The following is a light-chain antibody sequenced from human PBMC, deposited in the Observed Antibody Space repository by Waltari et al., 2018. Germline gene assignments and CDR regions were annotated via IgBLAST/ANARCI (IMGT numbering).Light chain of an antibody. J-gene: IGLJ2*01. CDR3: SSYTSSSTLA. CDR2: DVS. CDR1: SGDVGGYKY. Sequence: QSALTQPASVSGSPGQSITISCTGTSGDVGGYKYVSWYKQHPGKAPKLMIYDVSNRPSGVSDRFSGSKSGNTASPTISGLQAEDEADYYCSSYTSSSTLAFGGGTKLTVL. V-gene: IGLV2-14*03.